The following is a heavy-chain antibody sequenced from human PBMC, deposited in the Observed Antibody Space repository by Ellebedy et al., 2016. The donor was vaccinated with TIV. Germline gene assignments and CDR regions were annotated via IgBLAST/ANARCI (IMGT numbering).Heavy chain of an antibody. D-gene: IGHD5/OR15-5a*01. V-gene: IGHV1-2*02. J-gene: IGHJ4*02. CDR2: INPVSGAT. CDR1: GYVFDSFF. CDR3: TRDLTNIVSGDY. Sequence: AASVKVSCKPSGYVFDSFFLAWVRQAPGQGLEWMGWINPVSGATHYAQSLQGRLTMTRDTSTSTAFLELSRLRSDDTAVYYCTRDLTNIVSGDYWGQGTLVTVSS.